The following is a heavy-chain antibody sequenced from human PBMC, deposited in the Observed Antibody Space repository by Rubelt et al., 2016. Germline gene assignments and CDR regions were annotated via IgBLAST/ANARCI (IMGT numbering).Heavy chain of an antibody. Sequence: QLQLQESGPGLVKPSETLSLTCTVSGGSISSSSYYWGWIRQPPGKGLEWIGTIYYSGSTFYNPSLKSRVTISVDTSKNQFSLKRSSVTAADTAVYYCARGTGIAAALKFDYWGQGTLVTVSS. CDR3: ARGTGIAAALKFDY. CDR1: GGSISSSSYY. J-gene: IGHJ4*02. V-gene: IGHV4-39*07. D-gene: IGHD6-13*01. CDR2: IYYSGST.